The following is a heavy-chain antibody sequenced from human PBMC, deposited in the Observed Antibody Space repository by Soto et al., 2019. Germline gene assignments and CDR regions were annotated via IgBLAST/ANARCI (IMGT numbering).Heavy chain of an antibody. J-gene: IGHJ4*02. CDR3: AEEPIAVAAEY. Sequence: GGSLRLSCAASGFTFSSYGMHWVRQAPGKGLEWVAVISYDGSNKYYADSVKGRFTISRDNSKNTLYLQMNSLRAEDTAVYYCAEEPIAVAAEYWGQGTLVTVSS. CDR1: GFTFSSYG. V-gene: IGHV3-30*18. CDR2: ISYDGSNK. D-gene: IGHD6-19*01.